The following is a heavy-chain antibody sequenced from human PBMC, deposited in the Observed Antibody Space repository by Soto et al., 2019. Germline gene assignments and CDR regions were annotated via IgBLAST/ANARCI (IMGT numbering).Heavy chain of an antibody. V-gene: IGHV4-30-4*01. D-gene: IGHD3-10*01. J-gene: IGHJ5*02. CDR2: IYYSGST. CDR1: GGSISSGEYY. Sequence: PSETVSLTCTVLGGSISSGEYYWSWIRQPPGKGLEWIGYIYYSGSTYYNPSLKSRVTISVDTSKNQFSLKLSSVTAADTAVYYCARAAGYYGSGSYYWFDPWGQGTLVTVSS. CDR3: ARAAGYYGSGSYYWFDP.